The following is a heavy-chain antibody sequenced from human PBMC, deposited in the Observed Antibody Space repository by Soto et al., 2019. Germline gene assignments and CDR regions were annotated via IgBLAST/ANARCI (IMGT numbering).Heavy chain of an antibody. CDR3: ARESPRSYYAVDYYYYGMDV. CDR1: GFTVSSNY. CDR2: IYSGGST. D-gene: IGHD3-10*01. J-gene: IGHJ6*02. V-gene: IGHV3-66*01. Sequence: GGSLRLSCAASGFTVSSNYMSWVRQAPGKGLEWVSVIYSGGSTYYADSVKGRFTISRDNSKNTLYLQMNSLRAEDTAVYYCARESPRSYYAVDYYYYGMDVWGQGTTVTVSS.